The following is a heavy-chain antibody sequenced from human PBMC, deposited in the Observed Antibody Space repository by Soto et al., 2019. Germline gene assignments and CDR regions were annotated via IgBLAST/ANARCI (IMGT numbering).Heavy chain of an antibody. CDR2: ISAYNGNT. CDR3: ARAVTTMMWFDP. Sequence: ASVKVSFKASGYTFTSYGISWVRQAPGQGLEWMGWISAYNGNTNYAQKLQGRVTMTTDTSTSTAYMELRSLRSDDTAVYYCARAVTTMMWFDPWGQGTLVTVSS. CDR1: GYTFTSYG. D-gene: IGHD4-17*01. J-gene: IGHJ5*02. V-gene: IGHV1-18*01.